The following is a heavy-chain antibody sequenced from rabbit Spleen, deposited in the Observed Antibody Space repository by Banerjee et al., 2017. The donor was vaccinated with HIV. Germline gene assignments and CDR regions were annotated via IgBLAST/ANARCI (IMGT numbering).Heavy chain of an antibody. Sequence: QSLEESGGDLVKPGASLTLTCIASGVSFSGNSYMCWVRQAPGKGLEWIACIDTGSSGFTYFASWAKGRFTTSKTSSTTVTLQMTSLTAADTATYFCARDTSSSFSSYGMDLWGQGTLVTVS. CDR1: GVSFSGNSY. CDR2: IDTGSSGFT. D-gene: IGHD1-1*01. J-gene: IGHJ6*01. V-gene: IGHV1S40*01. CDR3: ARDTSSSFSSYGMDL.